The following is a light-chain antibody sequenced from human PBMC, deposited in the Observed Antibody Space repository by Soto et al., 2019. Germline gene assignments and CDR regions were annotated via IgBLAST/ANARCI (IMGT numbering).Light chain of an antibody. V-gene: IGKV3-15*01. CDR1: QSVSGH. CDR3: HQYHYWWT. Sequence: IVMPQSPSTLSVSPGERVTLSCRASQSVSGHLAWYQQKPGQAPRLIISGASTRATGIPARFSGSGSGTEFTLTISSLQSEDFAVYYCHQYHYWWTFGQGTKVDIK. J-gene: IGKJ1*01. CDR2: GAS.